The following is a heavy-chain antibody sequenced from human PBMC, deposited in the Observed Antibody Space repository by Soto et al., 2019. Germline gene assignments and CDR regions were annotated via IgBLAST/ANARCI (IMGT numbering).Heavy chain of an antibody. CDR3: ARGGVARYMSSWGFDP. CDR1: GYTFTNYG. Sequence: ASVKVSCRASGYTFTNYGSSWVRQAPGQGLEWMGWITVFNGNTNYAQKFQGRVTMTTDTSTSTVYMDLRSLRSDDTAVYYCARGGVARYMSSWGFDPCGQGTLVPFSS. CDR2: ITVFNGNT. D-gene: IGHD6-13*01. V-gene: IGHV1-18*04. J-gene: IGHJ5*02.